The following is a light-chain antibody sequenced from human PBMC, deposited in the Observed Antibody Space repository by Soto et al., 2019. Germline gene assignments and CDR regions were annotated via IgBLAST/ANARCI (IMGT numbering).Light chain of an antibody. CDR1: QSISSW. J-gene: IGKJ4*01. CDR2: DAS. Sequence: DIQMTQSPSTLSASVGDRVTITCWASQSISSWLAWYQQKPGKAPKLLIYDASSLESGVPSRFSGSGSGTEFTLTISSLQPDDFATYYCQQYNSYSPLTFGGGTKVDI. CDR3: QQYNSYSPLT. V-gene: IGKV1-5*01.